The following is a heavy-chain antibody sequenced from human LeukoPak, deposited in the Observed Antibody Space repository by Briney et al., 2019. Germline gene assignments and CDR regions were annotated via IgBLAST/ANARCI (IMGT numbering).Heavy chain of an antibody. CDR2: IKTDGSET. J-gene: IGHJ5*01. Sequence: GGSLRLSCAASRFTFSSYSMNWVRQAPGKGLEWVANIKTDGSETFYVDSVKGRFTISRDNAKNSVDLQMNSLRAEDTAIYYCARTGKFDSWGQGTLVTVSA. CDR1: RFTFSSYS. CDR3: ARTGKFDS. V-gene: IGHV3-7*05.